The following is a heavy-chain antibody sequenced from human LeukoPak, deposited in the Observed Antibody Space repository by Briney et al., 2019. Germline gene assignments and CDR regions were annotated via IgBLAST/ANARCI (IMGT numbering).Heavy chain of an antibody. J-gene: IGHJ4*02. CDR1: GGSISSYY. Sequence: SETLSLTCTVSGGSISSYYWGWIRQPPGKGLEWIGSIYYSGSTYYDPSLKSRVTISVDTSKNQFSLKLSSVTAADTAVYYCARDRDSISGYYFDYWGQGTLVTVSS. D-gene: IGHD3-22*01. CDR3: ARDRDSISGYYFDY. CDR2: IYYSGST. V-gene: IGHV4-39*07.